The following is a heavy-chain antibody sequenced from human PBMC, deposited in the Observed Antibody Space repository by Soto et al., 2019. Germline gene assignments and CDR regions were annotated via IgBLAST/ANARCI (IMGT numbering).Heavy chain of an antibody. D-gene: IGHD3-22*01. CDR1: GGSIISGDYY. J-gene: IGHJ6*02. V-gene: IGHV4-30-4*01. CDR2: IYYSGST. Sequence: SETLSLTCTFSGGSIISGDYYWSWIRQPPGKGLEWIGYIYYSGSTYYNPSLKSRVTISVDTSKNQFSLKLSSVTAADTAVYYCAREVIGVDVWGQGTTVTVSS. CDR3: AREVIGVDV.